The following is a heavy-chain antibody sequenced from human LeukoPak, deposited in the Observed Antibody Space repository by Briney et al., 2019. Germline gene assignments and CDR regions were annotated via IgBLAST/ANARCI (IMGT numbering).Heavy chain of an antibody. CDR3: ARGSSSRYSEYFQY. CDR1: GGSISSSSYY. V-gene: IGHV4-39*07. D-gene: IGHD6-13*01. CDR2: IYYSGST. Sequence: PSETLSLTCTVSGGSISSSSYYWGWIRQPPGKGLEWIGSIYYSGSTYYNPSLKSRVTISVDTSKNQFSLKLSSVTATDTAVYYCARGSSSRYSEYFQYWGQGTLVTVSS. J-gene: IGHJ1*01.